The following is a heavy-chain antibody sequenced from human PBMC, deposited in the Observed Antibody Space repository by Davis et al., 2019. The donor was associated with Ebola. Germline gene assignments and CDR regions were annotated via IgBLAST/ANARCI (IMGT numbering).Heavy chain of an antibody. Sequence: GESLKISCAASGVSIRSFAMHWVRQAAGKGLECVATIWYDGTKKYYADSVRGRFTISRDNAKNSLYLQMDSLRDDDSAVYYCARMRNFDYWGQGTLVTVSS. V-gene: IGHV3-33*01. J-gene: IGHJ4*02. CDR1: GVSIRSFA. CDR2: IWYDGTKK. CDR3: ARMRNFDY.